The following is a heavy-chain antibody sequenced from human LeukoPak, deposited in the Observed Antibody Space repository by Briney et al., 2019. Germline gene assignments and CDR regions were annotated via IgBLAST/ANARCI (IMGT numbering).Heavy chain of an antibody. CDR2: VSVSGDTT. Sequence: GGSLRLSCAASGFTFRGYSMSWVRQAPGKGLEWVSGVSVSGDTTKYAESVKGRFTISRDNAKNSMYLQMNSLRAEDTAVYYCARDLSYCTIASCSYYYYGMDVWGRGTTVTVSS. CDR1: GFTFRGYS. D-gene: IGHD2-2*01. J-gene: IGHJ6*02. CDR3: ARDLSYCTIASCSYYYYGMDV. V-gene: IGHV3-23*01.